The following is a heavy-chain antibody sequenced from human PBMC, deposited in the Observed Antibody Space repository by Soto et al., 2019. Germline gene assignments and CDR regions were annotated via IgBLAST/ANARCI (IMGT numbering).Heavy chain of an antibody. CDR2: IYYSGST. J-gene: IGHJ4*02. D-gene: IGHD3-22*01. CDR1: GGSISSGDYY. CDR3: MLGSGWKDFDY. Sequence: SETLSLTCTVSGGSISSGDYYWSWIRQPPGKGLEWIGSIYYSGSTYYNPSLKSQVTISVDTSKNQFSLKLSSVTAADTAVYYCMLGSGWKDFDYWGQGTLVTVSS. V-gene: IGHV4-39*01.